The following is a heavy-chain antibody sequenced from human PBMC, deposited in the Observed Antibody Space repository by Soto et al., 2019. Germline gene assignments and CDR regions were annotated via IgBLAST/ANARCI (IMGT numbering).Heavy chain of an antibody. CDR2: ISSSSSYI. CDR3: ARDRGSYWFDP. Sequence: GGSLRLSCAASGFTFSSYSMNWVRQAPGKGLEWVSSISSSSSYIYYADSVKGRFTISRDNAKNSLYLQMNSLRAEDTAVYYCARDRGSYWFDPWGQGTLVTVSS. V-gene: IGHV3-21*01. J-gene: IGHJ5*02. CDR1: GFTFSSYS. D-gene: IGHD3-10*01.